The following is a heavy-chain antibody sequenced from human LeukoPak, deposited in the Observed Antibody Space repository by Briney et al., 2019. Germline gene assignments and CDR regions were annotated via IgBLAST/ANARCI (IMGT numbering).Heavy chain of an antibody. CDR1: GYTFSGYY. CDR3: ARGLSVAGGAYFDY. D-gene: IGHD6-19*01. V-gene: IGHV1-2*02. J-gene: IGHJ4*02. CDR2: INPNSGGT. Sequence: ASVKVSCKVSGYTFSGYYIHWVRQAPGQGLEWMGWINPNSGGTNYAQKFQGRVTMTRDTSISTAYMELSSLRSDDTAVYYCARGLSVAGGAYFDYWGQGTLVTVSS.